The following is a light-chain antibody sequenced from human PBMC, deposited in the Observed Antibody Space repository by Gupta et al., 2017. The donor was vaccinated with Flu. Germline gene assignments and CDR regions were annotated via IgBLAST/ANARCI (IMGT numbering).Light chain of an antibody. CDR1: SSDVGGYTY. J-gene: IGLJ2*01. V-gene: IGLV2-14*01. CDR2: EVS. Sequence: QSALTQPASASGSPGQSSIISSTGTSSDVGGYTYVSWHQQHPAKTPKFMIYEVSNRPPGVASRFSASESGNTAALTISEPQAEDDADYYYGSDTSSSTLVFGGGTKLTVL. CDR3: GSDTSSSTLV.